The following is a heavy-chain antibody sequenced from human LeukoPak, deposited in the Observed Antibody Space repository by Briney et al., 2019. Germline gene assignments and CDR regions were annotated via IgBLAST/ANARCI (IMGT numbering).Heavy chain of an antibody. CDR2: IYTSGST. V-gene: IGHV4-4*09. CDR3: ARHLYSSSSPLDY. J-gene: IGHJ4*02. Sequence: PSETLSLTCTVSGGSISSYYWSWIRQPPGKGLEWIGYIYTSGSTNYNPSLKSRVTISVDTSKNQFSLKLSSVTAADTAAYYCARHLYSSSSPLDYWGQGTLVTVSS. D-gene: IGHD6-6*01. CDR1: GGSISSYY.